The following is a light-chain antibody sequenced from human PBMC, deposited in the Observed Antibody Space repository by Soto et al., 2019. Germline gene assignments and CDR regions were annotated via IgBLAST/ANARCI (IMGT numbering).Light chain of an antibody. CDR3: GSYTSATTWV. V-gene: IGLV2-18*02. CDR2: EVS. J-gene: IGLJ3*02. CDR1: STDFVSYNR. Sequence: QSALTQPPSVSGSPGQSVTISCTGTSTDFVSYNRVSWYQQPPGTAPKLMIYEVSKRPSGVPDRFSGSKSGNTASLTISGLQTEDEADYYCGSYTSATTWVFGGGTKLTVL.